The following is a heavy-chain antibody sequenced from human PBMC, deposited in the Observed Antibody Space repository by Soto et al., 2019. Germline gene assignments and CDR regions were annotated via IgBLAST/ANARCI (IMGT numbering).Heavy chain of an antibody. J-gene: IGHJ1*01. CDR3: VKEESINWDSAHFRH. D-gene: IGHD1-1*01. V-gene: IGHV3-9*01. CDR1: GFTLTGPP. Sequence: PGGTLRLPCAASGFTLTGPPLHWVRQDPGKGPGWDSGITWISGSIGYGVAVNVRFAISRVNAKNSLHLQMNILSAEDTAFYYCVKEESINWDSAHFRHWGQGILLTV. CDR2: ITWISGSI.